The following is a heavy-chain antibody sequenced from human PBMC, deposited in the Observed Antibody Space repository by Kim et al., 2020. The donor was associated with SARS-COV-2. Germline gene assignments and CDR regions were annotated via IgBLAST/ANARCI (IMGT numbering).Heavy chain of an antibody. D-gene: IGHD1-1*01. J-gene: IGHJ3*02. CDR3: ARGFGNDGAFDI. CDR1: GGSISSGGYS. Sequence: SETLSLTCAVSGGSISSGGYSWSWIRRPPGKGLEWIGYIYHSGSTYYNPSLKSRVTISVDRSKNQFSLKLSSVTAADTAVYYCARGFGNDGAFDIWGQGTMVTVSS. CDR2: IYHSGST. V-gene: IGHV4-30-2*01.